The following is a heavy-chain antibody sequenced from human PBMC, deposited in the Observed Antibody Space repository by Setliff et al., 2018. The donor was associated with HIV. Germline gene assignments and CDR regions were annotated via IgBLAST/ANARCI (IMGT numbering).Heavy chain of an antibody. D-gene: IGHD3-3*01. J-gene: IGHJ4*02. Sequence: SETLSLTCAVYGGSVSGYYWSWIRQPPGKGLEWIGEMNHSGSRKYNPSLKSRVTMSVDTSKRKLSLNLTSVTAADTAVYYCARINVLQFLEWSAKEGPFDYWGQGTPVTVSS. V-gene: IGHV4-34*01. CDR3: ARINVLQFLEWSAKEGPFDY. CDR2: MNHSGSR. CDR1: GGSVSGYY.